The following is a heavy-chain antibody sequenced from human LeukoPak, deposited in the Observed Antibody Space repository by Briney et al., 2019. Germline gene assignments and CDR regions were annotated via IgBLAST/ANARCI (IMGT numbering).Heavy chain of an antibody. Sequence: GGSLRLSCAASGFTFRSYVMNWARQAPGKGLEWVAIISYDGSNTYYADSVKGRFTISRDNSQNTLYLQMNRLRPEDTAVFYCARLGYYDSSGYYPYYFDSWGQGTLVTVSS. J-gene: IGHJ4*02. CDR2: ISYDGSNT. CDR3: ARLGYYDSSGYYPYYFDS. D-gene: IGHD3-22*01. CDR1: GFTFRSYV. V-gene: IGHV3-30*04.